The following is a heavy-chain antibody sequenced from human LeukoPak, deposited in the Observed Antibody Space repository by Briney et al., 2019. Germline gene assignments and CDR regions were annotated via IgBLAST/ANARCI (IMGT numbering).Heavy chain of an antibody. CDR1: GYSFTSYW. D-gene: IGHD3-10*01. V-gene: IGHV5-51*01. Sequence: HGESLKIFCEGSGYSFTSYWIGWVRHMPGKGLEWMGIIYSCLYDTRYSPSFQGQVTISADKSISTAYLQWSSLKASDTAMYYCATNTMFRGIHAFDIWGQGTMVTVSS. J-gene: IGHJ3*02. CDR2: IYSCLYDT. CDR3: ATNTMFRGIHAFDI.